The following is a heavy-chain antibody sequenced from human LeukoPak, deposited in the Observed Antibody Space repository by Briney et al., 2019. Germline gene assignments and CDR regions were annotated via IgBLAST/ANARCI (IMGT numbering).Heavy chain of an antibody. CDR2: IYNVDST. CDR1: GFTLITTY. V-gene: IGHV3-53*04. Sequence: PGGSLRLSCAASGFTLITTYMSWVRQAPGKGLEGVSIIYNVDSTYYSDSVKGRFTISRHNSRNTLYLQMNSLSVEDTAVYYCARVSQRGYSFDYWGQGTLVTVSS. D-gene: IGHD5-18*01. CDR3: ARVSQRGYSFDY. J-gene: IGHJ4*02.